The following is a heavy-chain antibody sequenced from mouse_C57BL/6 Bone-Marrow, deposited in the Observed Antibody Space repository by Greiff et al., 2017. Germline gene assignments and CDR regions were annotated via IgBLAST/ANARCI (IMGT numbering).Heavy chain of an antibody. CDR1: GFTFSDYG. Sequence: LKESGGGLVKPGGSLKLSCAASGFTFSDYGMHWVRQAPEKGLEWVAYISSGSSTIYYADTVKGRFTISRDNAKNTLFLQMTSLRSEDTAMYYCASPSLLTSYWYFDVWGTGTTVTVSS. CDR2: ISSGSSTI. J-gene: IGHJ1*03. CDR3: ASPSLLTSYWYFDV. V-gene: IGHV5-17*01. D-gene: IGHD1-2*01.